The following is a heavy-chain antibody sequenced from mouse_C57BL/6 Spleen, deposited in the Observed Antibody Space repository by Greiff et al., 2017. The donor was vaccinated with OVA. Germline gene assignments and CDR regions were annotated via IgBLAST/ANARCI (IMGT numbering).Heavy chain of an antibody. CDR2: IYPGDGDT. D-gene: IGHD2-1*01. Sequence: QVQLQQSGSELVKPGASVKISCKASGYAFSSYWMNWVKQRPGKGLEWIGQIYPGDGDTNYNGKFKGKATLTADKSSSTAYMQLSSLTSEDSAVYFCARENYGNYVDYWGQGTSVTVPS. CDR1: GYAFSSYW. CDR3: ARENYGNYVDY. V-gene: IGHV1-80*01. J-gene: IGHJ4*01.